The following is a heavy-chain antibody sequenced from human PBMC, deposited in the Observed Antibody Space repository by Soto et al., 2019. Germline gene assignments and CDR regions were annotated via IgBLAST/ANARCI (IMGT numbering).Heavy chain of an antibody. Sequence: EVQLLESGGGLVQPGGSLRLSCAASGFTFSSYAMSWVRQAPGKGLEWVSGISGSGGSTYYADSVKGRFTMSRDNSKNTLYLQTNSLRAEDTAVYYCAKERGYNYGYDAMDVWGQGTTVTVSS. D-gene: IGHD5-18*01. J-gene: IGHJ6*02. CDR2: ISGSGGST. V-gene: IGHV3-23*01. CDR1: GFTFSSYA. CDR3: AKERGYNYGYDAMDV.